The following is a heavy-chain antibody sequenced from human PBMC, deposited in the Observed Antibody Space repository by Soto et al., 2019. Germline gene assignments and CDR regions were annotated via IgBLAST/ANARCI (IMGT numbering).Heavy chain of an antibody. D-gene: IGHD5-12*01. CDR1: GGSLSNYY. J-gene: IGHJ1*01. CDR2: ISHSGVT. Sequence: SETLSLTCVVYGGSLSNYYWSWIRQSPGKGLEWIGEISHSGVTNHNPSLKSRVTISVDTSKSQFSLKLSSVTAADTAVYYCARGPRVEMATIPAEYFQHWGQGTLVTVSS. CDR3: ARGPRVEMATIPAEYFQH. V-gene: IGHV4-34*01.